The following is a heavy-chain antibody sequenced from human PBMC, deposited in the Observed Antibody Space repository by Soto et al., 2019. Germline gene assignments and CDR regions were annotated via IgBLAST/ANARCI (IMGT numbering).Heavy chain of an antibody. Sequence: GGSLRLSCAASGFTFSSYAMHWVRQAPGKGLEWVAVISYDGSNKYYADSVKGRFTISRDNSKNTLYLQMNSLRAEDTAVYYCARDSGGYSGYELGGMDVWGQGTTVTVSS. D-gene: IGHD5-12*01. V-gene: IGHV3-30-3*01. CDR1: GFTFSSYA. CDR2: ISYDGSNK. CDR3: ARDSGGYSGYELGGMDV. J-gene: IGHJ6*02.